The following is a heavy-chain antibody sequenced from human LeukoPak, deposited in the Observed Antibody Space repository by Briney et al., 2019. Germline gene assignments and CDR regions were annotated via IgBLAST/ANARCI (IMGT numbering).Heavy chain of an antibody. CDR3: VREGVLRWNDAFDI. Sequence: GGSLRLSCAASGFTFSYYWMGWVRQVPGKGLECVANINQDGSEKNYVDSVKGRFTISRDNVESSVYLQMNSLRAEDTGIYYCVREGVLRWNDAFDIWGQGTMVTVSS. D-gene: IGHD3-3*01. CDR2: INQDGSEK. J-gene: IGHJ3*02. V-gene: IGHV3-7*01. CDR1: GFTFSYYW.